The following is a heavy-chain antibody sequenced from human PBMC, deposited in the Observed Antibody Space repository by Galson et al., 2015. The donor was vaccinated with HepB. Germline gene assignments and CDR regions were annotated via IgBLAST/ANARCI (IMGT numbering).Heavy chain of an antibody. CDR2: ISSSSSYI. CDR3: ARDSHCGGYVCYFDY. V-gene: IGHV3-21*01. CDR1: GITFNTYS. D-gene: IGHD2-21*01. Sequence: SLRLSCAASGITFNTYSMNWVRQAPGKGLEWVSSISSSSSYIYYADSAKGRFTISRDNARNSLYLQMNSLRAEDTAVYYCARDSHCGGYVCYFDYWGQGTLVTVSS. J-gene: IGHJ4*02.